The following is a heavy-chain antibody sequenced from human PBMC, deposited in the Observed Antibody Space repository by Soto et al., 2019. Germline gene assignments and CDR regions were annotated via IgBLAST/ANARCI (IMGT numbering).Heavy chain of an antibody. J-gene: IGHJ6*02. D-gene: IGHD3-3*01. V-gene: IGHV3-30-3*01. CDR1: GFTFSSYA. Sequence: GGSLRLSCAASGFTFSSYAMHWVRQAPGKGLEWVAVISYDGSNKYYADSVKGRFTISRDNSKNTLYLQMNSLRAEDTAVYYCARDRYDFWSGSYYYYYGVDVWGQGTTVTVSS. CDR3: ARDRYDFWSGSYYYYYGVDV. CDR2: ISYDGSNK.